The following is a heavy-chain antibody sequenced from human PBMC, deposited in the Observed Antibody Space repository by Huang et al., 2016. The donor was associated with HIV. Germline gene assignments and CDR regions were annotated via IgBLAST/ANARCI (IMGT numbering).Heavy chain of an antibody. CDR2: SYPSGIT. CDR1: GGSRSSGNYY. CDR3: ARSYAGTIWDSGRDYFDY. V-gene: IGHV4-61*09. J-gene: IGHJ4*02. D-gene: IGHD1-26*01. Sequence: QVRLRESGPGLVKPSQTLSLTCTVSGGSRSSGNYYWTWIRQPAGKGLEWIGHSYPSGITNYRPSLKSRVSISLDTSKNQFSLRLRSVTAADTAVYYCARSYAGTIWDSGRDYFDYWGQGILVTVSS.